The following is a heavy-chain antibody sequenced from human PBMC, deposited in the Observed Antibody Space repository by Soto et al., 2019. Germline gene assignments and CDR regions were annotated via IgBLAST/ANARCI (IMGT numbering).Heavy chain of an antibody. CDR2: IYYTGST. CDR1: GGSISTYY. V-gene: IGHV4-59*01. J-gene: IGHJ5*02. Sequence: PSETLSLTCTVSGGSISTYYWGWIRQPPGKRLEWIGYIYYTGSTNYNPSLRSRVTISVDTSKNQFSLKLNSVTAADTAVYYCARDRWFDPWGQGTLVTVSS. CDR3: ARDRWFDP.